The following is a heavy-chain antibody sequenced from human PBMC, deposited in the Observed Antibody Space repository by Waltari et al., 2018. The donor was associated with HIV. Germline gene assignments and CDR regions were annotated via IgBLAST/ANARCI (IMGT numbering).Heavy chain of an antibody. D-gene: IGHD6-13*01. Sequence: QVQLQESGPGLVKPSETLSLTCTVSSGSISSYYWSWIRQPPGKGLEWIGYIYYSGSTNYNPSLKSRVTISVDTSKNQFSLKLSSVTAADTAVYYCARGSSWFDYWGQGTLVTVSS. CDR2: IYYSGST. V-gene: IGHV4-59*01. CDR3: ARGSSWFDY. CDR1: SGSISSYY. J-gene: IGHJ4*02.